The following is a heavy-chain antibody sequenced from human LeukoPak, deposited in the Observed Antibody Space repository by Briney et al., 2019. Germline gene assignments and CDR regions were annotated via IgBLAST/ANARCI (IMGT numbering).Heavy chain of an antibody. D-gene: IGHD1-20*01. CDR3: ARGPSTSLHNFSFDY. CDR1: GFTFSSRDW. CDR2: IKQDGSEK. V-gene: IGHV3-7*01. J-gene: IGHJ4*02. Sequence: GGSLRLSCVASGFTFSSRDWMTWVRQAPGKGLEWVANIKQDGSEKYYVDSVKGRFTISRDNAKNSLYLQMNSLRAEDTAVYYCARGPSTSLHNFSFDYWGQGTLVTVSS.